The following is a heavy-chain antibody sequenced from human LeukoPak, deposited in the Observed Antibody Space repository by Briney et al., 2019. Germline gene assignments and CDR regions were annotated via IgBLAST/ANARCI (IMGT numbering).Heavy chain of an antibody. CDR2: INHSGST. J-gene: IGHJ5*02. Sequence: SETLSLTCAVYGGSFSGYYWSWIRQPPGKGLEWIGEINHSGSTYYNPSLKSRVTISVDTSKNQFSLKLSSVTAADTAVYYCARDNSGGSTWWFDPWGQGTLVTVSS. D-gene: IGHD2-15*01. CDR1: GGSFSGYY. V-gene: IGHV4-34*01. CDR3: ARDNSGGSTWWFDP.